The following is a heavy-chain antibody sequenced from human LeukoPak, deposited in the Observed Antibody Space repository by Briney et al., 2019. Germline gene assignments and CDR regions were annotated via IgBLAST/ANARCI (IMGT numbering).Heavy chain of an antibody. D-gene: IGHD5-18*01. J-gene: IGHJ4*02. Sequence: SETLSLTCAVYGGSFSGYYCSWIRKPPGKGLEWIGEINQSGSTNYNPSLKSRVTISVDTSKNQFSLRLSSVTAADTAVYYCARGPRRGYSYGQHYYFDYWGQGTLVTVSS. CDR1: GGSFSGYY. CDR3: ARGPRRGYSYGQHYYFDY. CDR2: INQSGST. V-gene: IGHV4-34*01.